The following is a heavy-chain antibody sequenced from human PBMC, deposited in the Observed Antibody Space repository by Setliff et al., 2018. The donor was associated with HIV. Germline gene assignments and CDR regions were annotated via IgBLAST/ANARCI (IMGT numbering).Heavy chain of an antibody. Sequence: ETLSLTCTVSGGSISSSSYYWDWIRQPPGKGLEWIGSIYYSGSTYYNPSLKSRVAISVDTSKNQFSLKLSSVTAADTAVYFCARGRGSSSSWPIDYWGQGTLVTVSS. J-gene: IGHJ4*02. CDR1: GGSISSSSYY. CDR2: IYYSGST. D-gene: IGHD6-13*01. CDR3: ARGRGSSSSWPIDY. V-gene: IGHV4-39*01.